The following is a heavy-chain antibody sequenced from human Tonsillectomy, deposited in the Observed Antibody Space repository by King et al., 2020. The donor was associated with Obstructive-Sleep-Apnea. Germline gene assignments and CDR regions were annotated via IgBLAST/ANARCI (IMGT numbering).Heavy chain of an antibody. J-gene: IGHJ4*02. Sequence: VQLVESGGGVVQPGRSLRLSCAASGFTFSSYGMHWVRQAPGKGLEWVAVISYDGSNKYYADSVKGRFTISRANSKNTRYLQMNSLGAEDTAVYYCAKGGWLRLLWFFDYWGQGTLVTVSS. CDR3: AKGGWLRLLWFFDY. CDR1: GFTFSSYG. D-gene: IGHD5-12*01. V-gene: IGHV3-30*18. CDR2: ISYDGSNK.